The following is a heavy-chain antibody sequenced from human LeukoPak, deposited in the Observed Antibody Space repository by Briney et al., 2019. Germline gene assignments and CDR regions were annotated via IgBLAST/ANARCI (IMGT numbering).Heavy chain of an antibody. CDR2: ISAYNGNT. CDR1: GYTFTTYG. V-gene: IGHV1-18*01. D-gene: IGHD3-22*01. Sequence: GASVKVSCKASGYTFTTYGISWVRQAPGQGLEWMGWISAYNGNTNYAQKLQGRVTMTTDTSTSTAYMELRSLRSDDTAVYYCARNYYDSSGYYYGAVDYWGQGTLVTVSS. CDR3: ARNYYDSSGYYYGAVDY. J-gene: IGHJ4*02.